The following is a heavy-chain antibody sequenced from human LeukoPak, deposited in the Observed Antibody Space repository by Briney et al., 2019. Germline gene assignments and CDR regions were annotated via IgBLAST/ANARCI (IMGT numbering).Heavy chain of an antibody. Sequence: GGSLRLSCAASGFTFSSYAMHWVRQAPGKGLEWVAVISYDGSNKYYADSVKGRFTISRGNSKNTLYLQMNSLRAEDTAVYYCARRALADFDYWGQGTLVTVSS. CDR2: ISYDGSNK. CDR3: ARRALADFDY. V-gene: IGHV3-30-3*01. CDR1: GFTFSSYA. D-gene: IGHD6-19*01. J-gene: IGHJ4*02.